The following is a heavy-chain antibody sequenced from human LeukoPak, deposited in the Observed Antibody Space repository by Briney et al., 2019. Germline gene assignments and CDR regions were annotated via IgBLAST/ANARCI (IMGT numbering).Heavy chain of an antibody. V-gene: IGHV4-39*07. D-gene: IGHD3-22*01. CDR1: GGSISSSSYY. CDR3: ARGEVNSSGYYSY. CDR2: IYYSGST. Sequence: SETLSLTCTVSGGSISSSSYYWGWIRQPPGKGLEWIGSIYYSGSTYYNPSLKSRVTISVDTSKNQFSLKLSSVTAADTAVYYCARGEVNSSGYYSYWGQGTLVTVSS. J-gene: IGHJ4*02.